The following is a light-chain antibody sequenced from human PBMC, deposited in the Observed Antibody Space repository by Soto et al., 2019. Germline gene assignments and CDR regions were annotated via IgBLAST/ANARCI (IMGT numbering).Light chain of an antibody. CDR2: NAS. CDR1: QSVHSY. J-gene: IGKJ4*01. Sequence: EIVLTQSPATLSVSPGERATLSCRASQSVHSYLAWYRLKPGQAPRLLIYNASNRDTGIPARFSGSGSGTDVTLPTSSLQPEDFAVSYCQQRSNWPFTFGGGTRVEIK. CDR3: QQRSNWPFT. V-gene: IGKV3-11*01.